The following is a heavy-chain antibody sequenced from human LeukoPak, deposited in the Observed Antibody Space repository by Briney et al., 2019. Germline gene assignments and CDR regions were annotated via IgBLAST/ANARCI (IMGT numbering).Heavy chain of an antibody. CDR1: GFTFSSYA. D-gene: IGHD6-19*01. J-gene: IGHJ4*02. Sequence: QTGGSLRLSCAASGFTFSSYAMHWVRQAPGKGLEYVSTISSNGGSTYYANSVKGRFTISRDNSKNTLYLQMGSLRAEDMAVYYCASSAGALIDCWGQGTLVIVSS. CDR2: ISSNGGST. V-gene: IGHV3-64*01. CDR3: ASSAGALIDC.